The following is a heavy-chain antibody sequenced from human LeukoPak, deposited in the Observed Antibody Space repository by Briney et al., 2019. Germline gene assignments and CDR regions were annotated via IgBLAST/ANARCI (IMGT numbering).Heavy chain of an antibody. Sequence: SYDGTNKYYADSVKGRFSISRDNSKNTLYLQMNSLRAEDMAVYYCVRDFFRQLQYYYGFDVWGQGTTVTVSS. CDR2: SYDGTNK. J-gene: IGHJ6*02. CDR3: VRDFFRQLQYYYGFDV. D-gene: IGHD2-2*01. V-gene: IGHV3-30-3*01.